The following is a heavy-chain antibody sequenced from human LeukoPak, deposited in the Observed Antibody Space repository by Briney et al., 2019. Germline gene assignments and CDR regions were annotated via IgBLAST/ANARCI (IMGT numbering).Heavy chain of an antibody. CDR3: ARDVDAAMRYGMDV. CDR2: ISAYNGNT. V-gene: IGHV1-18*01. CDR1: GYTFTSYG. D-gene: IGHD5-18*01. J-gene: IGHJ6*02. Sequence: ASVKVSCKASGYTFTSYGISWVRQAPGQGLEWMGWISAYNGNTNYAQKLQGRVTMTTDTSTSTAYMELRSLRSDDTAVYYCARDVDAAMRYGMDVWGQGTTVTVSS.